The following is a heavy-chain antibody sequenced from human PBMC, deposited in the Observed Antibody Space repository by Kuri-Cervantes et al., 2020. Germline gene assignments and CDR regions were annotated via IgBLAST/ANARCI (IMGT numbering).Heavy chain of an antibody. D-gene: IGHD3-9*01. CDR3: ARGKKAARVVLRYFDSVGYGMDV. Sequence: ASVKVSCKVSGYTLTELSMHWVRQAPGKGLEWMGGFDPEDGETIYAQKFQGRVTMTEDTSTDTAYMELSSLRSEDTAVYYCARGKKAARVVLRYFDSVGYGMDVWGQGTTVTVSS. V-gene: IGHV1-24*01. J-gene: IGHJ6*02. CDR1: GYTLTELS. CDR2: FDPEDGET.